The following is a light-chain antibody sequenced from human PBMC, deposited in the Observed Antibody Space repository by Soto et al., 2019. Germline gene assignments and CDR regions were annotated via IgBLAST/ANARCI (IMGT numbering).Light chain of an antibody. V-gene: IGKV3-20*01. J-gene: IGKJ1*01. CDR3: QQYGSSPWT. CDR1: QSVDIS. CDR2: GAS. Sequence: PGERVTLSCRASQSVDISLAWYQQKPGQAPRLLIYGASSRATGIPDRFSGSGSGTDFTLTISRLEPEDFAVYYCQQYGSSPWTFGQGTKVDIK.